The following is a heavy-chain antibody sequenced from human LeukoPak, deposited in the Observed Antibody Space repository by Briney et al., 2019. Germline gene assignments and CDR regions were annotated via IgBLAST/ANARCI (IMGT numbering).Heavy chain of an antibody. J-gene: IGHJ4*02. CDR2: IYWDDDK. CDR1: GLSLSTRGVG. CDR3: AHLRVSVIVVSGRPFDY. V-gene: IGHV2-5*02. D-gene: IGHD3-22*01. Sequence: SGPTLVNPTQTLTLTCTFSGLSLSTRGVGVGWIRQPPGKALEWLAFIYWDDDKRYSPSLDSRLTVTKDTAKNQVVLTMANVDPGDTATYYCAHLRVSVIVVSGRPFDYWGQGILVTVSS.